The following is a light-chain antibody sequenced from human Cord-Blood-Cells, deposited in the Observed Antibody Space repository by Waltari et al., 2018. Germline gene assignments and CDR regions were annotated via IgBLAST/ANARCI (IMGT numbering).Light chain of an antibody. CDR2: DVT. V-gene: IGLV2-14*01. CDR1: SSDVGRYHY. Sequence: QSALTPPASVSGSPGQSITIPCTGTSSDVGRYHYVSRYQQHPDKAPKLMTYDVTKRLSGFSNRFSGSKSGNTASLTIAGLEAEDEADYYCSSYTGNSTVVFGGGTKLTVL. J-gene: IGLJ2*01. CDR3: SSYTGNSTVV.